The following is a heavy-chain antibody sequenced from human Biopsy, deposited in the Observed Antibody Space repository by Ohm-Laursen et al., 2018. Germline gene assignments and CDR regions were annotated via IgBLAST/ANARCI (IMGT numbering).Heavy chain of an antibody. V-gene: IGHV4-61*01. Sequence: SETLSLTCSVSGGSVSSGSYYWSWIRQPPGKGLEWIGYIYYSGNTNYNPSLQNRVTMSVDTSKNQFSLKLSSVIAADTAVYYCARGRRTSGWPYFANWGQGTLVIVSS. CDR2: IYYSGNT. CDR1: GGSVSSGSYY. J-gene: IGHJ4*02. CDR3: ARGRRTSGWPYFAN. D-gene: IGHD6-19*01.